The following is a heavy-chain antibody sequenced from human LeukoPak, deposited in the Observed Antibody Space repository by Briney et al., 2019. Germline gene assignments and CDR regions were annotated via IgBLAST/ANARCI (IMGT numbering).Heavy chain of an antibody. J-gene: IGHJ5*02. D-gene: IGHD3-10*01. Sequence: ASVKVSCKASGYSFTSYSIHWVRQAPGQGLEWMGIINPSGDSTSHAQKFQGRVTMTRDMSTNTVYMELSSLRSEDTAVYYCARGHGSGYTNWFDPWGQGTQVTVSS. CDR2: INPSGDST. CDR1: GYSFTSYS. V-gene: IGHV1-46*01. CDR3: ARGHGSGYTNWFDP.